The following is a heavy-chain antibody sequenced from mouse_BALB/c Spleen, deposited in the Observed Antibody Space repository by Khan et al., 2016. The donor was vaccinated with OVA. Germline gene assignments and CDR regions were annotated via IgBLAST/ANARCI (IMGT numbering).Heavy chain of an antibody. D-gene: IGHD2-3*01. Sequence: QVQLKQSGPGLVAPSQSLSITCTVSGFSLTSYGVHWVRQPPGKGLEWLGVIWAGGSTNYNSALVSRLSISQDNSKSQVFLKMNSLQTDDTAMYYCARFYDPYYAIDYWGQGTSVTVAS. CDR3: ARFYDPYYAIDY. V-gene: IGHV2-9*02. CDR1: GFSLTSYG. J-gene: IGHJ4*01. CDR2: IWAGGST.